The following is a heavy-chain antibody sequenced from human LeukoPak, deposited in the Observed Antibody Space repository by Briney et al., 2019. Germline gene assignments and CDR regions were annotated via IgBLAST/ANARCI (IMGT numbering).Heavy chain of an antibody. V-gene: IGHV3-23*01. D-gene: IGHD3-16*02. CDR3: AKGLGSHLSYFDY. Sequence: GGSLRLSCAASGFTFSSYAMSWVRQAPGKGLEWVSAISGSADNTYYADSVKGRFTISRDNSKNTLYLQMNSLRAVDTAVYYCAKGLGSHLSYFDYWGQGTLVTVSS. CDR1: GFTFSSYA. J-gene: IGHJ4*02. CDR2: ISGSADNT.